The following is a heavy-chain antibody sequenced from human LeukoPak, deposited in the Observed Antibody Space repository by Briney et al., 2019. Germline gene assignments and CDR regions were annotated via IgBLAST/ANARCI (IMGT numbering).Heavy chain of an antibody. CDR2: ISADNGNT. V-gene: IGHV1-18*01. CDR3: AREAMVRGVRGYYFDY. CDR1: GYTFTSYA. Sequence: ASVKVSCKASGYTFTSYAISWVRQAPGQGLEWMGWISADNGNTDYAQRFQGRVTMTTDTSTSTAYMELRSLRSDDTAVYYCAREAMVRGVRGYYFDYWGQGTLVTVSS. D-gene: IGHD3-10*01. J-gene: IGHJ4*02.